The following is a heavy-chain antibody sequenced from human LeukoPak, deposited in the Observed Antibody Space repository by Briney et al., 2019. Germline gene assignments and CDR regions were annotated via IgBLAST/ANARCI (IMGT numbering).Heavy chain of an antibody. D-gene: IGHD6-19*01. J-gene: IGHJ4*02. CDR3: ASWVSAVAGGGADY. V-gene: IGHV4-39*07. CDR2: IYYSGST. CDR1: GGSISSSSYY. Sequence: KPSETLSLTCTVSGGSISSSSYYWGWIRQPPGKGLEWIGSIYYSGSTYYNPSLKSRVTISVDTSKNQFSLKLSSVTAADTAVYYCASWVSAVAGGGADYWGQGTLVTVSS.